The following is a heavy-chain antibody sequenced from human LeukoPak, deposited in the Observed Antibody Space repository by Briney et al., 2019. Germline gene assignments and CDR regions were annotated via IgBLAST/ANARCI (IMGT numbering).Heavy chain of an antibody. CDR2: ISGDGGST. CDR3: AKDLAGGRGWYYFDH. V-gene: IGHV3-43*02. CDR1: GFTFDDYA. J-gene: IGHJ4*02. D-gene: IGHD2-15*01. Sequence: PRGSLRLSCAASGFTFDDYAMHWVRQAPGRGLEWVSLISGDGGSTYYADSVKGRFTISRDNSKNSLYLQMNSLRTEDTALYYCAKDLAGGRGWYYFDHWGQGTLVTVSS.